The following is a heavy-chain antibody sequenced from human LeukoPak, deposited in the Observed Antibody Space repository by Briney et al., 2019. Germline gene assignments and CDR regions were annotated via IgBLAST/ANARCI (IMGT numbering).Heavy chain of an antibody. CDR2: IYYSGST. CDR3: ARGSYFQYFDY. CDR1: GGSISSYY. Sequence: SETLSLTCTVSGGSISSYYWSWIRQPPGKGLEWIGYIYYSGSTNYNPSLKSRVTISVDTSKNQFSLKLSSVTAADTAVYYCARGSYFQYFDYWGQGTLVTVSS. V-gene: IGHV4-59*01. D-gene: IGHD2/OR15-2a*01. J-gene: IGHJ4*02.